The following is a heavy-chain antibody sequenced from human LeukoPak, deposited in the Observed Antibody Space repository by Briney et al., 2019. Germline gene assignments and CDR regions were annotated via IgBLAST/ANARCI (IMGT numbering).Heavy chain of an antibody. V-gene: IGHV1-18*01. D-gene: IGHD4-17*01. J-gene: IGHJ4*02. CDR3: AKAPPTTATTFNFAS. CDR2: ISAYNGNT. CDR1: GYTFTSYG. Sequence: ASVKVSCKASGYTFTSYGISWVRQAPGQGLEWMGWISAYNGNTNYAQKLQGRVTMTTDTSTSTTYMELRSLRSDDTAVYYCAKAPPTTATTFNFASRGQGHLVPVYS.